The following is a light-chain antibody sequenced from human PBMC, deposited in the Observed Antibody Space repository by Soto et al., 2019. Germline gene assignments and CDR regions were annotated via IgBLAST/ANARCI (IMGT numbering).Light chain of an antibody. Sequence: IVLTQSPPIMSLSPGASASLSCRSSQSVSDYLAWYQQKPGQAPRLLIXXASSRATGIPDRFSGSGSGTEFSLAISSLQSEDFAVYYCQQYYNWPPTWTFGQGTKV. J-gene: IGKJ1*01. V-gene: IGKV3D-15*01. CDR2: XAS. CDR3: QQYYNWPPTWT. CDR1: QSVSDY.